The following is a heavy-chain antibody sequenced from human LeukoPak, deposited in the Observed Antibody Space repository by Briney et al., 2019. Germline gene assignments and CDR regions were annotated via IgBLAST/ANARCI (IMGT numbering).Heavy chain of an antibody. CDR3: ASGAISLHYYGSGSYHYGMDV. D-gene: IGHD3-10*01. Sequence: SVKVSCKASGGTFTSYAISWVRQAPGQGLEWMGGIIPIFGTANYAQKFQGRVTITADESTSTAYVELSSLRSEDTAVYYCASGAISLHYYGSGSYHYGMDVWGQGTTVTVSS. CDR1: GGTFTSYA. CDR2: IIPIFGTA. J-gene: IGHJ6*02. V-gene: IGHV1-69*13.